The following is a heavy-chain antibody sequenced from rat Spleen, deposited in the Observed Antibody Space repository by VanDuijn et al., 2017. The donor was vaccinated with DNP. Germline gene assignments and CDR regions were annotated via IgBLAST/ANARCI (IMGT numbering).Heavy chain of an antibody. CDR3: ARWETGAAFAY. D-gene: IGHD4-1*01. CDR2: LTASGGST. J-gene: IGHJ3*01. Sequence: EVQLVESGGGLVQPGRSLKLSCAASGFTFSNHAMAWVRQASRQGLEWVASLTASGGSTSYRDSVKGRFTISRDNAKNTQYLQMDSLRSEDTATYYCARWETGAAFAYWGQGTLVTVSS. CDR1: GFTFSNHA. V-gene: IGHV5S13*01.